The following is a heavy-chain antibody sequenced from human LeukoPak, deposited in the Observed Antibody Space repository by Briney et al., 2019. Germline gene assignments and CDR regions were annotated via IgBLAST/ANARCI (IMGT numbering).Heavy chain of an antibody. CDR1: GFTFSSYW. CDR3: AELGITMIGGV. CDR2: IHEDGSVT. J-gene: IGHJ6*04. D-gene: IGHD3-10*02. V-gene: IGHV3-7*01. Sequence: GGSLRLSCAASGFTFSSYWMSWVRQAPGKGLEWVANIHEDGSVTNYVDSVKGRFTISRDNAKNSLYLQMNSLRAEDTAVYYCAELGITMIGGVWGKGTTVTISS.